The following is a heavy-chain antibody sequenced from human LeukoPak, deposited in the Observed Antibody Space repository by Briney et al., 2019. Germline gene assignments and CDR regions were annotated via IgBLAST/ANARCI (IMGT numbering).Heavy chain of an antibody. J-gene: IGHJ4*02. CDR2: IYYSGST. D-gene: IGHD3-10*01. CDR3: ARVRQDYYGSGSYFDY. V-gene: IGHV4-61*01. Sequence: SETLSLTCTVSGGYVSSGSYYWSWIRQPPGKGLEWIGYIYYSGSTNYNPSLKSRVTISVDTSKNQFSLKLSSVTAADTAVYYCARVRQDYYGSGSYFDYWGQGTLVTVSS. CDR1: GGYVSSGSYY.